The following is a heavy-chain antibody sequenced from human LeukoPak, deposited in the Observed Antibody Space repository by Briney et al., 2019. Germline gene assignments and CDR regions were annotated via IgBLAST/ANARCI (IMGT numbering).Heavy chain of an antibody. CDR3: ARAQILGEFDP. D-gene: IGHD3-16*01. J-gene: IGHJ5*02. Sequence: SETLSLTCAVYGGSFSGYYWSWIRQPPGKGLEWIGEINHSGSTNYNPSLKSRVTISVDTSKNQFSLKLSFVTAADTAVYYCARAQILGEFDPWGQGTLVTVSS. CDR1: GGSFSGYY. V-gene: IGHV4-34*01. CDR2: INHSGST.